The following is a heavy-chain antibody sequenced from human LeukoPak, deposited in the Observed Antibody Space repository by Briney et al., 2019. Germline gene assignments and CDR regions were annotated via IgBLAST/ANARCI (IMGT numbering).Heavy chain of an antibody. J-gene: IGHJ5*02. V-gene: IGHV3-23*01. CDR3: AKDLQYCSGGSCYPNWFDP. CDR2: ISGSGGNT. Sequence: GGSLRLSCAASGFTVSSDYMSWVRQAPGKGLEWVSGISGSGGNTYYADSVKGRFTISRDNSKNTLYLQMNSLRAEDTAVYYCAKDLQYCSGGSCYPNWFDPWGQGTLVTVSS. D-gene: IGHD2-15*01. CDR1: GFTVSSDY.